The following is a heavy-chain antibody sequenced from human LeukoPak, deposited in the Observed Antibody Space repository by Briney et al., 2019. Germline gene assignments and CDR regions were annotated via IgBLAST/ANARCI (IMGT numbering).Heavy chain of an antibody. CDR3: ARAKPLYSSGWYRVGNNWFDP. CDR1: GYTFTSYY. Sequence: ASVKVSCKASGYTFTSYYMHWVRQAPGQGLEWMGWINPNSGGTNYAQKFQGRVTMTRDTSISTAYMELSRLRSDDTAVYYCARAKPLYSSGWYRVGNNWFDPWGQGTLATVSS. D-gene: IGHD6-19*01. J-gene: IGHJ5*02. V-gene: IGHV1-2*02. CDR2: INPNSGGT.